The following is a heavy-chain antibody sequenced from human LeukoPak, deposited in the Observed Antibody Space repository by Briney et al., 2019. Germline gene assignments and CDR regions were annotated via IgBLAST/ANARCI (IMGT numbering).Heavy chain of an antibody. Sequence: SETLSLTCAVYGVSFSGYYWSWIRQPPGKGLEWIGEINHSGSTNYNPSLKSRVTISVDTSKNQFSLKLSSVTAADTAVYYCARGVGSSYLPNVWGQGTTVTVSS. CDR1: GVSFSGYY. CDR3: ARGVGSSYLPNV. D-gene: IGHD6-6*01. V-gene: IGHV4-34*01. J-gene: IGHJ6*02. CDR2: INHSGST.